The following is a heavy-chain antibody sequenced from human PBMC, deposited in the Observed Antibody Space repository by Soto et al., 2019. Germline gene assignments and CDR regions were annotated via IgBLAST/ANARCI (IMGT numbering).Heavy chain of an antibody. D-gene: IGHD3-16*01. CDR1: GYSFTSYW. J-gene: IGHJ4*02. CDR2: IDPSESYI. V-gene: IGHV5-10-1*03. Sequence: EVQLVQSGAEVKKPGESLRISCKGSGYSFTSYWINCVRQMPGKCLEWMGTIDPSESYINYSPPFQGHVTISADKSISTASLQGSSLKASDTAMYYSARHLVHAYTRPYFDYWGQGPLLTVSS. CDR3: ARHLVHAYTRPYFDY.